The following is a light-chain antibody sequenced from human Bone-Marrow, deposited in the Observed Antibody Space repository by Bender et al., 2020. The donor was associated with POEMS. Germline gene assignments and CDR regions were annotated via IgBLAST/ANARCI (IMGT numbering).Light chain of an antibody. CDR3: NSQDSSGNHHV. CDR1: SLRSYY. V-gene: IGLV3-19*01. J-gene: IGLJ1*01. CDR2: GKN. Sequence: SSELTQDPAVSVALRQTVRITCQGDSLRSYYASWYQQSPGQAPLLVIYGKNNRPSGIPDRFSGSSSGNTASLTITWAQAEDEADYYCNSQDSSGNHHVFGTGTKVTVL.